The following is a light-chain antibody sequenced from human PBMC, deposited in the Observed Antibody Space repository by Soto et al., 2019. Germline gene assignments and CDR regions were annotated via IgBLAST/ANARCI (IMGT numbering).Light chain of an antibody. J-gene: IGLJ1*01. V-gene: IGLV1-40*01. CDR1: SSNIGAGYP. Sequence: QSVLTQPPSVSGAPGQRVTISCTGSSSNIGAGYPVHWYQQLPGTAPKLLIHGNTNRPSGVPDRFSGSRSGLAITGLQAEDGADYYCQSYDSSLSGYVFGTGTKVTV. CDR2: GNT. CDR3: QSYDSSLSGYV.